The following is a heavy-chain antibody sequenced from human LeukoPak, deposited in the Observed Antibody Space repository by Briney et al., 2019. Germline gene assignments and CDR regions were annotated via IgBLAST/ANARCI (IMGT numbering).Heavy chain of an antibody. V-gene: IGHV3-23*01. CDR2: ITASGGST. CDR3: AKVRRGAAMALDAFDI. CDR1: GFTFSSYA. J-gene: IGHJ3*02. D-gene: IGHD5-18*01. Sequence: GGSLRLSCAASGFTFSSYAMGWVRQAPGKGLEWVSAITASGGSTYYADSVKGRFTISRDNSKNTLYLQMNSLRAEDTAVYYCAKVRRGAAMALDAFDIWGQGTMVTVSS.